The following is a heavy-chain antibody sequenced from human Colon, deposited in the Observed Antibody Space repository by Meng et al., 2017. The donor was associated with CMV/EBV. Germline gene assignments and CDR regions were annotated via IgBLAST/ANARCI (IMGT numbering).Heavy chain of an antibody. J-gene: IGHJ6*02. CDR2: IYHSGST. Sequence: GSLRPSCTVSGYSISSGYYWGWIRQPPGKGLEWIGSIYHSGSTYYNPSLKSRVTISVDTSKNQFSLKLSSVTAADTAVYYCARVGIAVAGTFYGMDVWGQGTTVTVSS. CDR1: GYSISSGYY. D-gene: IGHD6-19*01. CDR3: ARVGIAVAGTFYGMDV. V-gene: IGHV4-38-2*02.